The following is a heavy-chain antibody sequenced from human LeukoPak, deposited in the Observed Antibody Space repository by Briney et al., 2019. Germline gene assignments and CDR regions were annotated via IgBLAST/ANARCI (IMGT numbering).Heavy chain of an antibody. J-gene: IGHJ4*02. CDR3: ARLRVAGSYRYYFGY. CDR2: ILTSGTT. Sequence: SETLSLTCTVSNGSLSSYHWRWVRQPPGKGLEWIGYILTSGTTDYIPSLKSRLTISVDTSKGQSTRKLSAVIAADTAVYYCARLRVAGSYRYYFGYLGQGTLVTVSS. D-gene: IGHD3-16*02. V-gene: IGHV4-4*09. CDR1: NGSLSSYH.